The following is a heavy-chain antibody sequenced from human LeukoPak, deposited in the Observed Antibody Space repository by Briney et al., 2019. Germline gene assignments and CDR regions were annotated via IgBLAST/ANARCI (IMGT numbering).Heavy chain of an antibody. CDR1: GYTLTELS. J-gene: IGHJ4*02. Sequence: ASVKVSCKVSGYTLTELSMHWVRQAPGKGLEWMGGFDPEDGETIYAQKFQGRVTMTEDTSTDTAYMELSSLRSEDTAVYYCAREQQIAVASGVNQYYFDYWGQGTLVTVSS. CDR2: FDPEDGET. CDR3: AREQQIAVASGVNQYYFDY. V-gene: IGHV1-24*01. D-gene: IGHD6-19*01.